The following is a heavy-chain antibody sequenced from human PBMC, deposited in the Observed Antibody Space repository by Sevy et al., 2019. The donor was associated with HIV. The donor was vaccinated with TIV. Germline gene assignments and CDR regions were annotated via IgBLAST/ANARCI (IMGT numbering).Heavy chain of an antibody. J-gene: IGHJ6*03. V-gene: IGHV3-11*01. CDR3: ARRYSSSRLYYYYYMDV. CDR1: GFTFSDYY. D-gene: IGHD6-13*01. Sequence: GGSLRLSCAASGFTFSDYYMSWIRQAPGMGLEWVSYISSSGSTIYYADSVKGRFTISRDNAKNSLYLQMNSLRAEDTAVYYCARRYSSSRLYYYYYMDVWGKGTTVTVSS. CDR2: ISSSGSTI.